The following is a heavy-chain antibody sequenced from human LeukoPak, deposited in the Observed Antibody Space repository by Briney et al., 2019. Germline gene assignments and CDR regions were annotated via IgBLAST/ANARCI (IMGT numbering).Heavy chain of an antibody. CDR1: GFTFDNYA. J-gene: IGHJ3*02. CDR3: AKDYSSSSNAFDI. D-gene: IGHD6-6*01. V-gene: IGHV3-9*03. CDR2: ISWNSGTI. Sequence: GGSLRLSCAASGFTFDNYAMHWVRQAPGKGLEWVSGISWNSGTIGYADSVKGRFTISRDNAKNSLFLQMNSLRAEDMALYYCAKDYSSSSNAFDIWGQGTMVTVSS.